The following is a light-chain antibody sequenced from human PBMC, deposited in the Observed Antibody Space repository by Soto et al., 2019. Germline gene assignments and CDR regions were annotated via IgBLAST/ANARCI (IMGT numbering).Light chain of an antibody. CDR2: AAS. Sequence: DIEMTQSPSSVSASVGDRVTITCRASQGISIWLTWFPHKPGKAPRVLIHAASRLQSGVPSRFSGSGSGTDFTLTISSLQPEDFAPYFCQQANSFHLTFGGGTKVEIK. CDR3: QQANSFHLT. CDR1: QGISIW. J-gene: IGKJ4*01. V-gene: IGKV1D-12*01.